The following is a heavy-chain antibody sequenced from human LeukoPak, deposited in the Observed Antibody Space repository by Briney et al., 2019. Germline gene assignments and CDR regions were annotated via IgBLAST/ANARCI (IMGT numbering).Heavy chain of an antibody. CDR1: GFTFSTFE. Sequence: GGSLRLSCAASGFTFSTFEMNWVRQAPGKGLEWVSHISSSGTTIYYADSVKGRFTISRDNAKNSLYLQMNSLRAEDTAVYYCAKDLRIYGSGTYLPLPDYLGQGTLVTVSS. J-gene: IGHJ4*02. D-gene: IGHD3-10*01. V-gene: IGHV3-48*03. CDR3: AKDLRIYGSGTYLPLPDY. CDR2: ISSSGTTI.